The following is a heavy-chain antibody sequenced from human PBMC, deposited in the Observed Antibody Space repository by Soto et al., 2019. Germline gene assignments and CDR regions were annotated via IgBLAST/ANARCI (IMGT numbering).Heavy chain of an antibody. Sequence: GGSLRLSCAASGFTFSSYWMHWVRQAPGKGLVWVSRINSDGSSTSYADSVKGRFTISRDNAKNTLYLQMNSLRAEDTAVYYCARDENQQLVTFYGMDVWGQGTTVTVSS. CDR1: GFTFSSYW. CDR2: INSDGSST. V-gene: IGHV3-74*01. D-gene: IGHD6-13*01. CDR3: ARDENQQLVTFYGMDV. J-gene: IGHJ6*02.